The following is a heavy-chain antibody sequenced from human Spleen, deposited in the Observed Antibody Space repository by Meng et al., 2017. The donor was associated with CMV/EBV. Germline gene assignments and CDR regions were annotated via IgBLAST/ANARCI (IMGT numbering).Heavy chain of an antibody. V-gene: IGHV1-24*01. CDR2: FDPEDGET. J-gene: IGHJ4*02. CDR1: GYILTELS. CDR3: ATFDSSGQPSDY. Sequence: ASVKVSCKVSGYILTELSMHWVRQAHGKGLEWVGGFDPEDGETIYAQKFQGRVTMTEDTSTDTAYMELSSLRSEDTAVYYCATFDSSGQPSDYWGQGTLVTVSS. D-gene: IGHD3-22*01.